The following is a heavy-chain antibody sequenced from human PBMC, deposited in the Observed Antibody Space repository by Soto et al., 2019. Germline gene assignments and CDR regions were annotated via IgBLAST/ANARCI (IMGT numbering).Heavy chain of an antibody. J-gene: IGHJ6*01. Sequence: WGSLRISCASSVFTVSSNYMNWVRQAPGKGLDRVSVIYVGGSTYYSDSVKGRFTISRDNSKNTLYLQMNSLRAEDTAVYYCAREGGYGSGISYYYGMDVWGQGTTVTVSS. CDR3: AREGGYGSGISYYYGMDV. CDR1: VFTVSSNY. V-gene: IGHV3-53*01. D-gene: IGHD3-10*01. CDR2: IYVGGST.